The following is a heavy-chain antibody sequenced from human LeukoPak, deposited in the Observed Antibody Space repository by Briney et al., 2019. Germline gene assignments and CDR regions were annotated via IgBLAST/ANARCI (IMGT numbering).Heavy chain of an antibody. D-gene: IGHD1-26*01. CDR3: ARDRTGIGTLDY. Sequence: ASVKVSCKASGYTFTSDVISWVRQAPGQGLEWMGWISAYNGNTNYAQKLQGRVTMTTDTSTSTAYMELRSLRSDDTAVYYCARDRTGIGTLDYWGQGTLVTVSS. V-gene: IGHV1-18*01. J-gene: IGHJ4*02. CDR1: GYTFTSDV. CDR2: ISAYNGNT.